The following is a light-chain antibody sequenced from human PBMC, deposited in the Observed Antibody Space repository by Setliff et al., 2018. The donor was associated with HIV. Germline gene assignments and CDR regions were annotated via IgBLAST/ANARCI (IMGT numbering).Light chain of an antibody. CDR2: RNN. CDR3: ASWDDSLNGWV. V-gene: IGLV1-44*01. CDR1: SSNIGSNI. J-gene: IGLJ3*02. Sequence: QSVLTQPPSASGTPGQRVTISCSGSSSNIGSNIVNWYQHLPGTAPKLLIYRNNQRPSGVPDRFSGSKSGTSASLAISGLQSEDEADYHCASWDDSLNGWVFGGGTKVTVL.